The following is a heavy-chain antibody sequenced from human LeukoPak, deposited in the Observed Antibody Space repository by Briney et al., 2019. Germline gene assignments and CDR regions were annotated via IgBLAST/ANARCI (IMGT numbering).Heavy chain of an antibody. CDR1: GFIFSSYS. CDR3: AKGPKLGDGFHCDY. D-gene: IGHD5-24*01. J-gene: IGHJ4*02. CDR2: ITGSGGNT. Sequence: GGSLRLSCAASGFIFSSYSMSWVRQAPGKGLEWVSVITGSGGNTYYADSVKGRLTISKDNSKNTVYLQMSSLRVDDTAVYYCAKGPKLGDGFHCDYWGQGTLVTVSS. V-gene: IGHV3-23*01.